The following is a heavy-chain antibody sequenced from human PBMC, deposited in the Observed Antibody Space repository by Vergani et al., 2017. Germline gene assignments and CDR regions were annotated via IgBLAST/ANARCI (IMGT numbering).Heavy chain of an antibody. CDR1: GGTFSSYA. CDR2: IIPIFGTA. Sequence: QVQLVQSGAEVKKSGSSVKVSCKASGGTFSSYAISWVRQAPGQGLEWMGGIIPIFGTANYAQKFQGRVTITADESTSTAYMELSSLRSEDTAVYYCARSYYDSSGYYPFDYWGQGTLVTVSS. D-gene: IGHD3-22*01. V-gene: IGHV1-69*12. J-gene: IGHJ4*02. CDR3: ARSYYDSSGYYPFDY.